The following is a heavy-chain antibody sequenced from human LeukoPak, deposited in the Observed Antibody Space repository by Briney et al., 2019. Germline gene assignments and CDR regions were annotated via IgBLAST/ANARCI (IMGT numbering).Heavy chain of an antibody. J-gene: IGHJ3*02. V-gene: IGHV4-59*01. CDR1: GGSISSYY. CDR3: ARDLPKRQKAFDI. Sequence: SETLSLTCTVSGGSISSYYWSWIRQPPGKVLEWIGYIYYSGSTNYNPSLKSRVTISVDTSKNQFSLKLSSVTAADTAVYYCARDLPKRQKAFDIWGQETMVTVSS. CDR2: IYYSGST.